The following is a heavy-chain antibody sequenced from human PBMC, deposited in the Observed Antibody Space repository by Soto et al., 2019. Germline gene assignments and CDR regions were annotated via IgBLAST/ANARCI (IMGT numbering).Heavy chain of an antibody. CDR3: ARGKSGSYYLYYYYGMDV. J-gene: IGHJ6*02. D-gene: IGHD1-26*01. V-gene: IGHV1-69*06. Sequence: QVQLVQSGAEVKKPGSSVKVSCKASGGTFSSYAISWVRQAPGQGLEWMGGIIPIFGTANYAQKFQGRVTISADTSTSTAYMELSSLRSEDTAVYYCARGKSGSYYLYYYYGMDVWGQGTTVTVSS. CDR2: IIPIFGTA. CDR1: GGTFSSYA.